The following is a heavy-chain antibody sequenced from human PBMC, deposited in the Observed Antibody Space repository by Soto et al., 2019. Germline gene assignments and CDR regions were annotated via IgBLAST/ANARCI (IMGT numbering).Heavy chain of an antibody. V-gene: IGHV3-23*01. Sequence: GGSLRLSCAASGFTFSSYAMSWVRQAPGKGLEWVSAISGSGGSTYYADSVKGRFTISRDNSENTLYLQMNSLRAEDTAVYYCAKDLQYITIFGVVMNYFDYWGQGTLVTVSS. CDR2: ISGSGGST. CDR3: AKDLQYITIFGVVMNYFDY. CDR1: GFTFSSYA. J-gene: IGHJ4*02. D-gene: IGHD3-3*01.